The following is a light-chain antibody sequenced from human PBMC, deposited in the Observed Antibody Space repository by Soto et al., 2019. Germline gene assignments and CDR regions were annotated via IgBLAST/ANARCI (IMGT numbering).Light chain of an antibody. Sequence: IVLTQSPGTLSLSPGERATLSCRASQSVTTQLAWYQQKPGQAPRLIIHGASSRATGVPDRITGSGSGTDFTLTISSLQPEDFATYYCQQSYSTPRTFGQGTKVDIK. CDR3: QQSYSTPRT. J-gene: IGKJ1*01. V-gene: IGKV3-20*01. CDR2: GAS. CDR1: QSVTTQ.